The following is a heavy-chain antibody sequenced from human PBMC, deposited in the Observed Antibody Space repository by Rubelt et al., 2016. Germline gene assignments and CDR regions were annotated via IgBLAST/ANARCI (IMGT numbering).Heavy chain of an antibody. CDR3: ARSGWFGELMLGFDL. D-gene: IGHD3-10*01. Sequence: YDGSNKYYADSVKGRFTISRDNSKNTLYLQMNSLRAEDTAVYYCARSGWFGELMLGFDLWGRGTLVTVSS. CDR2: YDGSNK. V-gene: IGHV3-30*01. J-gene: IGHJ2*01.